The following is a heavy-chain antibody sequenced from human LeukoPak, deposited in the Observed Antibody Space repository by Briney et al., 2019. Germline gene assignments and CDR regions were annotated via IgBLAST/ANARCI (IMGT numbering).Heavy chain of an antibody. Sequence: SETLSLTCSVSGGSTSGFYWSWIRQPPGKGLEWIGEINHSGSTNYNPSLKSRVTISVDTSKNQFSLKLSSVTAADTAVYYCARALGYQPPFDYWGQGTLVTVSS. J-gene: IGHJ4*02. CDR1: GGSTSGFY. CDR3: ARALGYQPPFDY. CDR2: INHSGST. D-gene: IGHD2-2*01. V-gene: IGHV4-34*01.